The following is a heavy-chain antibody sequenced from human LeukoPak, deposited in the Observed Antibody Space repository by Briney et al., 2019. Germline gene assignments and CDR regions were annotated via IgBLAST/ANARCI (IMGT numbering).Heavy chain of an antibody. J-gene: IGHJ4*02. Sequence: PGGSLRLSCAASGFTFNNYAMHWVRQAPGKGLDWVAVILYDGSSKSYSDSVKGRFTISTDHSKNTLYLQMNILRAEDTALYYCARGSGYDPTTPFDYWGQGTLVTVSS. D-gene: IGHD3-22*01. CDR1: GFTFNNYA. CDR2: ILYDGSSK. V-gene: IGHV3-30-3*01. CDR3: ARGSGYDPTTPFDY.